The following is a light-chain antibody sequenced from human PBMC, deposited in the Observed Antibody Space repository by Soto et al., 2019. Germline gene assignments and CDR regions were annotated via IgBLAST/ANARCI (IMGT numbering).Light chain of an antibody. CDR3: QQYGRSPFT. V-gene: IGKV1D-12*01. CDR1: QNIRFW. Sequence: DIQMTQSPSSVSASIGDRVTITCRASQNIRFWLAWYQQQPGKAPKALIRGASSLQPGVPSRFSGSGSGTDFTLTISRLEPEDFAVYYCQQYGRSPFTFGPGTKVDIK. CDR2: GAS. J-gene: IGKJ3*01.